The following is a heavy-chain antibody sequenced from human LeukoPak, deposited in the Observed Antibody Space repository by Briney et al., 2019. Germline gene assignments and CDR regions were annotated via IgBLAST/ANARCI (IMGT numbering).Heavy chain of an antibody. CDR2: IVPIFGTA. Sequence: SVKVSCKASGGTFSSYAISWVRQAPGQGLEWMGRIVPIFGTANYAQKFQGRVTITTDESTSTAYMELSSLRSEDTAVYYCARDKVRGSWFDPWGQGTLVTVSS. D-gene: IGHD3-10*01. CDR1: GGTFSSYA. V-gene: IGHV1-69*05. CDR3: ARDKVRGSWFDP. J-gene: IGHJ5*02.